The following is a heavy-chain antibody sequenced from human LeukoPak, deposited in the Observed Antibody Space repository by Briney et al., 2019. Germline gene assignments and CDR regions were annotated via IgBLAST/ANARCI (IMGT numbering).Heavy chain of an antibody. V-gene: IGHV3-23*01. D-gene: IGHD5-18*01. CDR1: GFSLNNYA. CDR2: ISASGGTT. CDR3: TKGTIWLPFDY. Sequence: PGGSVKLSSAASGFSLNNYAMNWARQATGKGLEWVSAISASGGTTYNSDSVKGRFTISRDNSKNTLYLQMNSLRAEDTAVYYCTKGTIWLPFDYWGQGTLVTVSS. J-gene: IGHJ4*02.